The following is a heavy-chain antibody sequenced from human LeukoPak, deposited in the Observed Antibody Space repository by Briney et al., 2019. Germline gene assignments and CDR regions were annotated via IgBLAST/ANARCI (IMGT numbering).Heavy chain of an antibody. CDR1: GGSISSYY. CDR2: IYYSGST. D-gene: IGHD6-13*01. V-gene: IGHV4-59*01. CDR3: ARVVYSSSHGFDP. J-gene: IGHJ5*02. Sequence: PSETLSLTCTVSGGSISSYYWSWIRQPPGKGLEWIGYIYYSGSTNYNPSLKSRVTISVDTSKNQFSLKLSSVTAADTAVYYCARVVYSSSHGFDPWGQGTLVTVSS.